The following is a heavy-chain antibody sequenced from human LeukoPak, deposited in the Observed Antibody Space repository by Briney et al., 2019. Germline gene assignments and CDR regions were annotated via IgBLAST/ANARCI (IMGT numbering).Heavy chain of an antibody. J-gene: IGHJ4*02. V-gene: IGHV4-39*07. CDR3: ARDRYCSGRSCYGPPDY. CDR1: GFTFSSYG. D-gene: IGHD2-15*01. CDR2: IYYSEGT. Sequence: PGGSLRLSCAASGFTFSSYGMHWVRQPPGKGLEWIGSIYYSEGTYYNPSLKSRVTISIDTSKNQFSLKLNSVTAADTAVYYCARDRYCSGRSCYGPPDYWGQGVLVTVSS.